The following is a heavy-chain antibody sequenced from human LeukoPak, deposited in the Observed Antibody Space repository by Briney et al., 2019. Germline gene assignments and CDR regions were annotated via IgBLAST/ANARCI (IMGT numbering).Heavy chain of an antibody. CDR2: ISNSGSTI. CDR1: GFTFTNNF. D-gene: IGHD2-15*01. J-gene: IGHJ4*02. Sequence: GGSLRLSCAASGFTFTNNFMSWVRQVPGKGLEWVSYISNSGSTIYYADSVKGRFTISRDNAKNSLYLQMNSLRAEDTAVYYCARDSGGSSPFDYWGQGTLVTVSS. CDR3: ARDSGGSSPFDY. V-gene: IGHV3-48*04.